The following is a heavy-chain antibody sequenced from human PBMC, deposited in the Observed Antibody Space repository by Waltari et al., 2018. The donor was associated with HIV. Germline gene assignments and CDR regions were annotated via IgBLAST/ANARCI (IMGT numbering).Heavy chain of an antibody. V-gene: IGHV4-39*01. J-gene: IGHJ4*02. D-gene: IGHD3-10*01. CDR1: GGTISSSSYY. Sequence: QLQLQESGPGLVKHSETLSRTCTVPGGTISSSSYYWGWIRQPPGKGLEWIGSIYYSGSTYYNPSLKSRVTISVDTSKNQFSLKLSSVTAADTAVYYCARGSSVSFLDYWGQGTLVTVSS. CDR3: ARGSSVSFLDY. CDR2: IYYSGST.